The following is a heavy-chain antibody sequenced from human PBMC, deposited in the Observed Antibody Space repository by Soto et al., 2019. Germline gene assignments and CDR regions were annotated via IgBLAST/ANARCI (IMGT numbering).Heavy chain of an antibody. V-gene: IGHV1-24*01. J-gene: IGHJ6*02. CDR1: GYTLTELS. D-gene: IGHD6-13*01. CDR3: ATDLSSSSWYEVPIGMDV. CDR2: FDPEDGET. Sequence: ALVKVSCKVSGYTLTELSMHWVRHAPGKGLEWMGGFDPEDGETIYAQKFQGRVTMTEDTSTDTAYMGLSSLRSEDTAVYYCATDLSSSSWYEVPIGMDVWGQGTTVTVSS.